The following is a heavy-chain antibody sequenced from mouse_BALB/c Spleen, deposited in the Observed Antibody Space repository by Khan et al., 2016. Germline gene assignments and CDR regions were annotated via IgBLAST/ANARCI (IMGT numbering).Heavy chain of an antibody. CDR2: ISYSGST. Sequence: EVKLLESGPGLVKPSQSLSLTCTVTGYSITSDYAWNWIRQFPGNKLEWMGYISYSGSTSYNPSLKSRNSITSDTSKNRFFLQLNSVTPEDTATYYSARSIMANWGQGTTLTVSS. CDR1: GYSITSDYA. D-gene: IGHD1-2*01. J-gene: IGHJ2*01. CDR3: ARSIMAN. V-gene: IGHV3-2*02.